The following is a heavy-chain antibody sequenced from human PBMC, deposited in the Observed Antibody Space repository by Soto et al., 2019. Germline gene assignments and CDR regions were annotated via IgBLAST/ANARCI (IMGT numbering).Heavy chain of an antibody. CDR3: ARGSGGYDRPFDY. D-gene: IGHD5-12*01. CDR1: GGTFSSYA. Sequence: SVKVSCKASGGTFSSYAISWVRQAPGQGLEWMGGIIPIFGTANYAQKFQGRVTVTADKSTSTAYMELSSLRSEDTAVYYCARGSGGYDRPFDYWGQGTLVTVSS. J-gene: IGHJ4*02. V-gene: IGHV1-69*06. CDR2: IIPIFGTA.